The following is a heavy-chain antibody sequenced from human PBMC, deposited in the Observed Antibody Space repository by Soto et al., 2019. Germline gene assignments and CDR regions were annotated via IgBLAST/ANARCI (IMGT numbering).Heavy chain of an antibody. V-gene: IGHV3-23*01. CDR2: VSIGGST. CDR3: AKRRGAGGHFDY. CDR1: GVTFSSYA. J-gene: IGHJ4*02. Sequence: DVQLLESGGGLVQPEGYLRLSCAASGVTFSSYAMGWVRQGPGKGLEWVAVVSIGGSTHYADSVRGRFTISRDNSKNTLSLQMNSLTAEDTAVYFCAKRRGAGGHFDYWGQGALVTVSS. D-gene: IGHD2-15*01.